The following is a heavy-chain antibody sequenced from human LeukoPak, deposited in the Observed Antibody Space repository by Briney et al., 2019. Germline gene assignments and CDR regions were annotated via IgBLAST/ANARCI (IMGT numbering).Heavy chain of an antibody. V-gene: IGHV1-69*05. CDR3: ARDRVRGYSYGGFDY. CDR1: GCSFSSYA. J-gene: IGHJ4*02. D-gene: IGHD5-18*01. Sequence: SVKVSCKASGCSFSSYAISWVRQAPGQGLEWMGGIIPSFGTANYAQNFQGRVTITTDESTSTAYMQLSSLRSEDTAVYYCARDRVRGYSYGGFDYWGQGTLVTVSS. CDR2: IIPSFGTA.